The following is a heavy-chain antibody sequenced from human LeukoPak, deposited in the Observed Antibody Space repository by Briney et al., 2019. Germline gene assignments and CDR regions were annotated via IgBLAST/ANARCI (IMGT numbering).Heavy chain of an antibody. CDR2: IIPIFGTA. Sequence: SVKVSCKASGGTFSSYAISWGRQAPGQGLEWMGGIIPIFGTANYAQKFQGRVTITADESTSTAYMELSSLRSEDAAVYYCARVAIVESYNWNDQGWFDPWGQGTLVTVSS. J-gene: IGHJ5*02. CDR1: GGTFSSYA. CDR3: ARVAIVESYNWNDQGWFDP. D-gene: IGHD1-1*01. V-gene: IGHV1-69*13.